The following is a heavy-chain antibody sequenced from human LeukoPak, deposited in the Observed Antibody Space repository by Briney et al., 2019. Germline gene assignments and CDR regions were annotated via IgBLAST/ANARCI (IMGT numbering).Heavy chain of an antibody. CDR3: AKGAHYYDSREGFGLDYFDY. D-gene: IGHD3-22*01. CDR1: GFTFNSYA. CDR2: ISDSGGNT. Sequence: QAGGSLRLSCAASGFTFNSYAMSWVRQAPWERLQWVSGISDSGGNTYYADSVRGRFTISRDNSKNTLYLQMNSLRAEDTAVYYCAKGAHYYDSREGFGLDYFDYWGQGTLVTVSS. V-gene: IGHV3-23*01. J-gene: IGHJ4*02.